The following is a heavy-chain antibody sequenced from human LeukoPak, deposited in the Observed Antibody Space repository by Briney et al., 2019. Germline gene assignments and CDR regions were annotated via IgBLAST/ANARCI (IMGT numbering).Heavy chain of an antibody. CDR1: GGSISSSSYY. Sequence: RPSETLSLTCTVSGGSISSSSYYWSWIRQPPGKGLEWIGEINHSGSTNYNPSLKSRVTISVDTSKNQFSLKLSSVTAADTAVYYCASRVLRYYVITYYFDYWGQGTLVTVSS. J-gene: IGHJ4*02. CDR3: ASRVLRYYVITYYFDY. D-gene: IGHD3-9*01. V-gene: IGHV4-39*07. CDR2: INHSGST.